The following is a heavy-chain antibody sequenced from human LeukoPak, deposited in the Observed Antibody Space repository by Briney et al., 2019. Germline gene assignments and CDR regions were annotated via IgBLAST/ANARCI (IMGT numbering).Heavy chain of an antibody. CDR2: IIPIFGTA. D-gene: IGHD3-3*01. J-gene: IGHJ4*02. Sequence: SVKVSCKASGGTFSSYSISWVRQAPGPGLEWMGGIIPIFGTANYAQKFQGRVTITADESTSTAYMELSSLRSEDPAVYYCARDWGGYQTYFDYWGQGTLVTVSS. CDR1: GGTFSSYS. V-gene: IGHV1-69*01. CDR3: ARDWGGYQTYFDY.